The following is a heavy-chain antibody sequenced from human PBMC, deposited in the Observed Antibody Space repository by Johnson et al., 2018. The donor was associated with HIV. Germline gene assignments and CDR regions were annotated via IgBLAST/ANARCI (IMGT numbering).Heavy chain of an antibody. V-gene: IGHV3-30*14. CDR2: ISYDGSEK. Sequence: QVQLVESGGGVVQPGRSLRLSCAASGFTFSSYAMHWVRQAPGKGLEWVAVISYDGSEKYYADSVKGRFTISRDNAKNSLYLQMNSLRAEDTAVYYCASVPMIVVLDGAFDIWGQGTMVTVSS. CDR3: ASVPMIVVLDGAFDI. J-gene: IGHJ3*02. D-gene: IGHD3-22*01. CDR1: GFTFSSYA.